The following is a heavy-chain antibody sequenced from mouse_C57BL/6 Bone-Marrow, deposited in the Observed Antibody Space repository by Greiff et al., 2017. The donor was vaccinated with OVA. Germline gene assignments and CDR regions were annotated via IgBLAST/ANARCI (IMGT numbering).Heavy chain of an antibody. D-gene: IGHD1-1*01. Sequence: EVMLVESEGGLVQPGSSMKLSCTASGFTFSDYYMAWVRQVPEKGLEWVANINYDGSSTYYLDSLKSRFIISRDNAKNILYLQMSSLKSEDTATYYCAREGSNQYYAMDYWGQGTSVTVSS. CDR2: INYDGSST. CDR1: GFTFSDYY. CDR3: AREGSNQYYAMDY. V-gene: IGHV5-16*01. J-gene: IGHJ4*01.